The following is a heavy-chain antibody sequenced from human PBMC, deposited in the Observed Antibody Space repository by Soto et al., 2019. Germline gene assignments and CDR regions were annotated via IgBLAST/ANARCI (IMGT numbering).Heavy chain of an antibody. CDR3: ARLYLPGLRIAARVWHYGLDV. J-gene: IGHJ6*01. CDR2: INLNSGGT. D-gene: IGHD6-6*01. V-gene: IGHV1-2*02. CDR1: GYTFTAYY. Sequence: QARLVQSGAEVKKPGTSVKVSCKATGYTFTAYYLYWLRQAPGQGLEGVGGINLNSGGTDVAQKFQGRVSMTRATSISTADMDVSRLTSDAPAVYYCARLYLPGLRIAARVWHYGLDVWGQGTTGSVA.